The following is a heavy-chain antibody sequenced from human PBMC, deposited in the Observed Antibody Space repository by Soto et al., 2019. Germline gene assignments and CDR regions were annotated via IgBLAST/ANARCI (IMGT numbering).Heavy chain of an antibody. D-gene: IGHD3-3*01. V-gene: IGHV5-51*01. CDR1: GYSFTSYW. J-gene: IGHJ4*02. CDR3: ARRGRPAGFWSGYSGIDY. CDR2: IYPGDSDT. Sequence: PGESLKISCKGSGYSFTSYWIGWVRQMPGKGLEWMGIIYPGDSDTRYSPSFQGQVTISADKSISTAYLQWSSLKASDTAMYYCARRGRPAGFWSGYSGIDYWGQGTLVTVSS.